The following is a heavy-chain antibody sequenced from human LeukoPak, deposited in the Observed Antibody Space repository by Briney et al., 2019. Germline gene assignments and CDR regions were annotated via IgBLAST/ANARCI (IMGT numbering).Heavy chain of an antibody. J-gene: IGHJ4*02. CDR3: AKERNLEMAVAGTIFDY. V-gene: IGHV4-4*07. CDR2: IYSGST. Sequence: SETLSLTCTVSGGSISSYYWSWIRQPAGKGLEWIGRIYSGSTNYNPSLKSRVIMSVDTSKNQFSLKLNSVTAADTAVYYCAKERNLEMAVAGTIFDYWGQGTLVTVSS. CDR1: GGSISSYY. D-gene: IGHD6-19*01.